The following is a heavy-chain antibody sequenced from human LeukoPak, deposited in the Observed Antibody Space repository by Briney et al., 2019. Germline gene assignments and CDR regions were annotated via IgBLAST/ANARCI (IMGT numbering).Heavy chain of an antibody. CDR1: GGSFSGYY. J-gene: IGHJ6*02. D-gene: IGHD5-12*01. CDR2: INHSGST. CDR3: ARPYSGYDPYYYYYYGMDV. Sequence: SETLSLTCAVYGGSFSGYYWSWIRQPPGKGLEWIGEINHSGSTNYNPSLKSRATISVDTSKNQFSLKLSSVTAADTAVYYCARPYSGYDPYYYYYYGMDVWGQGTTVTVSS. V-gene: IGHV4-34*01.